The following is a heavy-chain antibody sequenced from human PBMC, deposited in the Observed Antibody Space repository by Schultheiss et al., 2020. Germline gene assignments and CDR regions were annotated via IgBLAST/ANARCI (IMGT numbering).Heavy chain of an antibody. CDR1: GFTFSDYG. Sequence: GESLKISCAASGFTFSDYGMHWVRQAPGKGLEWVAVIWYDGSNKYYADSVKGRFTISRDNSKNTLSLQMNSLRAEDTAVYYCARDSGRTLTCLDCWGQGTLVTVSS. D-gene: IGHD1/OR15-1a*01. CDR3: ARDSGRTLTCLDC. J-gene: IGHJ4*02. CDR2: IWYDGSNK. V-gene: IGHV3-33*01.